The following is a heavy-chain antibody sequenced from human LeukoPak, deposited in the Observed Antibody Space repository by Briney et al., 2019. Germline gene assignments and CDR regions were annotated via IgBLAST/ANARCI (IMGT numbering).Heavy chain of an antibody. V-gene: IGHV4-59*01. CDR3: ARAYSGSYSGFDY. D-gene: IGHD1-26*01. Sequence: SETLSLTCTVSGGSISSYYWSWIRQPPGKGLEWIGHIYYSGSTNYNPSLKSRVTISVDTSKNQFSLKLSSVTAADTAVYYCARAYSGSYSGFDYWGQGTLVTVSS. CDR2: IYYSGST. J-gene: IGHJ4*02. CDR1: GGSISSYY.